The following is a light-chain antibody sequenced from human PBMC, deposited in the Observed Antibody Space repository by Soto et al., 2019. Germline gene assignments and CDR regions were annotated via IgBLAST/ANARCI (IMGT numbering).Light chain of an antibody. CDR1: QHVATY. V-gene: IGKV1-39*01. Sequence: DIHVTQSPSSLSASVGDRVTLTCRTSQHVATYLNWYQQKSGRAPTILIYSSTGLQPGVSPRFSGSGSGTDFTLTISSLQSEDFATYFCQQTYGVPPTFGQGTTVDFK. CDR3: QQTYGVPPT. CDR2: SST. J-gene: IGKJ1*01.